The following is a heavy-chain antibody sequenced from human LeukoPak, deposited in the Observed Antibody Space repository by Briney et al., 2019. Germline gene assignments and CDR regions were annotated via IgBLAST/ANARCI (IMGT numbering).Heavy chain of an antibody. V-gene: IGHV4-34*01. J-gene: IGHJ5*02. D-gene: IGHD1-26*01. Sequence: SETLSLTCAVYGGSFSGYYWSWIRQPPGKGLEWIGEINHSGSTNYNPSLKSRVTISVDTSKNQFSLKLSSVTAADTAVYYCTVGAPNWFDPWGQGTLVTVSS. CDR2: INHSGST. CDR1: GGSFSGYY. CDR3: TVGAPNWFDP.